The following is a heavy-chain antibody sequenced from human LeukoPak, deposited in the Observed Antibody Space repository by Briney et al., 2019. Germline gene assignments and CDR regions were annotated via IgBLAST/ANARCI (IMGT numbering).Heavy chain of an antibody. CDR2: ISSSGSTI. D-gene: IGHD3-10*01. CDR1: GFTFSDYY. CDR3: ARVLLWFGEPMAFDY. V-gene: IGHV3-11*04. Sequence: GGSLRLXCAASGFTFSDYYMSWIRQAPGKGLEWVSYISSSGSTIYYADSVKGRFTISRDNAKNSLYLQMNSLRAEDTAVYYCARVLLWFGEPMAFDYRGQGTLVTVSS. J-gene: IGHJ4*02.